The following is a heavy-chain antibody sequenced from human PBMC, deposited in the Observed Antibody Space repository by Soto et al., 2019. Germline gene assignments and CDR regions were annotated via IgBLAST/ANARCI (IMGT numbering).Heavy chain of an antibody. CDR1: GFTFRKYG. Sequence: SGGSLRLSCVASGFTFRKYGMHWVRQAPGKGLEWVAVISYEGSRKFYTDSVRGRFTISRDDSKNTVYLQMNSLRPDDTALYYCAKDIQALLVPNYYFDYWGQGALVTVSS. CDR2: ISYEGSRK. CDR3: AKDIQALLVPNYYFDY. D-gene: IGHD2-15*01. V-gene: IGHV3-30*18. J-gene: IGHJ4*02.